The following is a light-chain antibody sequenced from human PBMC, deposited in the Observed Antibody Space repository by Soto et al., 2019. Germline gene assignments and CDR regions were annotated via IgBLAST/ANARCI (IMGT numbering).Light chain of an antibody. CDR2: NYV. CDR1: SSNSGAGYG. V-gene: IGLV1-40*01. CDR3: QSYDSNLSGSL. Sequence: QSVLTQPPSVSGSPGQRVTLSCAGTSSNSGAGYGVHWYQQLPGRAPKLLIHNYVNRPSGVPDRFSGSKSGTSATLAITGLQGEDEGDYYGQSYDSNLSGSLFGGGTKLTVL. J-gene: IGLJ2*01.